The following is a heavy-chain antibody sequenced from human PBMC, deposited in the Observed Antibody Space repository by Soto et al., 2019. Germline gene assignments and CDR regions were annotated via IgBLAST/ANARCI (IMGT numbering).Heavy chain of an antibody. CDR2: ISTSSSYI. V-gene: IGHV3-21*01. CDR1: RFTFSSYT. CDR3: ARVVCGGSCYEDY. J-gene: IGHJ4*02. Sequence: EVQLVESGGGLVKPGGSLRLSCAASRFTFSSYTMNWVRQPPGKGLECVTSISTSSSYIFHADSVKGRFTITRDNAMNSLYLQMNSLRAEDPAVYYCARVVCGGSCYEDYGGQGTLVIVSS. D-gene: IGHD2-15*01.